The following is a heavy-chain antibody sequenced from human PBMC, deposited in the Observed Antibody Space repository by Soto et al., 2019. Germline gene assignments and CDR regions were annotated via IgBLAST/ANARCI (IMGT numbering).Heavy chain of an antibody. CDR3: TTARWGGSGSYYNGNPEYYYYYGMDV. J-gene: IGHJ6*02. Sequence: GGSLRLSCAASGFTFSNAWMNWVRQAPGKGLEWVGRIKSKTDGGTTDYTEPVKGRFTISRDDSKNTLYLQMNSLKTEDTAVYYCTTARWGGSGSYYNGNPEYYYYYGMDVWGQGTTVTVSS. CDR2: IKSKTDGGTT. V-gene: IGHV3-15*07. CDR1: GFTFSNAW. D-gene: IGHD3-10*01.